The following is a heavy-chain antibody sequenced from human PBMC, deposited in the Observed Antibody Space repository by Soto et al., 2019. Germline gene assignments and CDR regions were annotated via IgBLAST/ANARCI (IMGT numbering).Heavy chain of an antibody. V-gene: IGHV4-4*02. CDR3: ASRDPGNSVDY. CDR1: GGSFTSNNW. Sequence: SETLSLTCAVSGGSFTSNNWWTWVRQPPGQGLEWIGEIYRTGSTNYNPSLKSRVTISLDKSENQFSLKVTSLTAADTAVYYCASRDPGNSVDYWGQGTLVTVPQ. J-gene: IGHJ4*02. CDR2: IYRTGST. D-gene: IGHD5-12*01.